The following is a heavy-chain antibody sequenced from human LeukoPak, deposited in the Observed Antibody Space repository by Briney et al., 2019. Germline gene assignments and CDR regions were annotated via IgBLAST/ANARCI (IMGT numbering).Heavy chain of an antibody. CDR3: ARVAGSLEMATIWRWFDP. J-gene: IGHJ5*02. Sequence: SETLPLTCTVSGGSISSGSYYWGWIRQPPGTGLEWIGSIYYSGSTYYNPSLKSRVTISVDTSKNQFSLKLSSVTAADTAVCYCARVAGSLEMATIWRWFDPWGQGTLVTVSS. CDR1: GGSISSGSYY. D-gene: IGHD5-24*01. V-gene: IGHV4-39*07. CDR2: IYYSGST.